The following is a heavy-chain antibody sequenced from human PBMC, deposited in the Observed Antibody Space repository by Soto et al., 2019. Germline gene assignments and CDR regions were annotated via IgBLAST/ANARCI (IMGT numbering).Heavy chain of an antibody. J-gene: IGHJ6*02. CDR1: GYTFTSYD. D-gene: IGHD2-15*01. Sequence: GASVKVSCKASGYTFTSYDINWVRQATGQGLEWMGWMNPNSGNTGYAQKFQGRVTMTRNTSISTAYMELSSLRSEDTAVYYCAREGRVVVAATGYYYYGMDVWDQGTTVTVSS. V-gene: IGHV1-8*01. CDR2: MNPNSGNT. CDR3: AREGRVVVAATGYYYYGMDV.